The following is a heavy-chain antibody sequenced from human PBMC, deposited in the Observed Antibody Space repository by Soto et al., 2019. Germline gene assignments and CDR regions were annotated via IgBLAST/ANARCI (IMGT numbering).Heavy chain of an antibody. Sequence: SETLSLTCTVSGGSISSGGYYWSWIRQHPGKGLEWIGYIYYSGSTYYNPSLKSRVTISVDTSKNQFSLKLSSVTAADTAVYYCARTYSGYDDNFDYWGQGTLVTVSS. J-gene: IGHJ4*02. V-gene: IGHV4-31*03. CDR3: ARTYSGYDDNFDY. CDR2: IYYSGST. CDR1: GGSISSGGYY. D-gene: IGHD5-12*01.